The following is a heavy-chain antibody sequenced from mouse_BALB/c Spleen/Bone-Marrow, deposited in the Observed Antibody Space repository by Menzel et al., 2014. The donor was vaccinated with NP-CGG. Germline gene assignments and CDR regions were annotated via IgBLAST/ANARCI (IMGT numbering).Heavy chain of an antibody. V-gene: IGHV7-3*02. Sequence: EVQVVESGGGLVQPGGSLRLSCATSGFTFTDYYMNWVRQPPGKALEWLGFIRNKANGCTTEYSASVKGRFTISRDNSQNILYLQMNTLRAEDSATYYCARDKGRVFFDYWGQGTTLTVSS. CDR1: GFTFTDYY. J-gene: IGHJ2*01. CDR2: IRNKANGCTT. CDR3: ARDKGRVFFDY.